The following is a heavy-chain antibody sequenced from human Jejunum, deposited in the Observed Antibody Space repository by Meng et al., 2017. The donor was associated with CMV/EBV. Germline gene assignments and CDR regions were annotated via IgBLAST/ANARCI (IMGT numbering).Heavy chain of an antibody. Sequence: SRCTFSSYTITLVRHAPGPVLECMRRIIPIRSTPNYAQRFRGSLTITADRSTNTVYMILRSVRSEDTAVYYCARDPQVVTTTPFLDYWGQGTLVTVSS. CDR3: ARDPQVVTTTPFLDY. CDR2: IIPIRSTP. CDR1: RCTFSSYT. D-gene: IGHD2-21*02. J-gene: IGHJ4*02. V-gene: IGHV1-69*08.